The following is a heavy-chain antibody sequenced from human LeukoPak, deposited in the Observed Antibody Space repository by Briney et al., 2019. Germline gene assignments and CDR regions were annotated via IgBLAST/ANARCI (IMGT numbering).Heavy chain of an antibody. Sequence: PSETLSLTCTVSGGPISSYYWSWIRQPPGKGREGSGYIYYSGSTNYNPSLKSRVTISVDTSKNQFSLKLSSVTAGDTAVYSCARSSPAMVRGVNDAFDIWGQGTMVTVSS. CDR1: GGPISSYY. CDR3: ARSSPAMVRGVNDAFDI. D-gene: IGHD3-10*01. CDR2: IYYSGST. V-gene: IGHV4-59*01. J-gene: IGHJ3*02.